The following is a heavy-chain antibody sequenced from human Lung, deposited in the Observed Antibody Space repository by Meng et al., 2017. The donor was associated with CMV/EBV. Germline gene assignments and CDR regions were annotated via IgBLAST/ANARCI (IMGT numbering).Heavy chain of an antibody. CDR2: IKSKADFGTT. CDR3: TTDLVAAVNGALDY. V-gene: IGHV3-15*01. CDR1: GFTFSNAW. Sequence: SGFTFSNAWMSWVRQAPGKGLEWVGRIKSKADFGTTEYGTPEKGRVTISRDDSKNTLYLQMNSLKTEDTAVFYCTTDLVAAVNGALDYWGQGTLVTVSS. J-gene: IGHJ4*02. D-gene: IGHD2-2*01.